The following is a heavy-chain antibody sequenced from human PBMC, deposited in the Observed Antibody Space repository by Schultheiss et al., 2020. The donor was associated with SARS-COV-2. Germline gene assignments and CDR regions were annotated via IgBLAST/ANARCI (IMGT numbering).Heavy chain of an antibody. Sequence: GSLRLSCSVSGASISSYYWSWVRQPPGRGLEWIGQVSHSGGTHYSPSLKRRVTISVDTSKSQFSLRLRSVTAADTAVYYCASSKGRGAFDIWGQGTMVTVSS. D-gene: IGHD3-10*01. V-gene: IGHV4-59*12. CDR1: GASISSYY. J-gene: IGHJ3*02. CDR3: ASSKGRGAFDI. CDR2: VSHSGGT.